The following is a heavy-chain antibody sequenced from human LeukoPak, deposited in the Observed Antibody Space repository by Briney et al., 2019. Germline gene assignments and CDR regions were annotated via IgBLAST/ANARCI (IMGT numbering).Heavy chain of an antibody. J-gene: IGHJ4*02. V-gene: IGHV4-39*07. D-gene: IGHD4-17*01. CDR2: IYYSGST. CDR1: GGSISSSSYY. Sequence: PSETLSLTCTVSGGSISSSSYYWGWIRQPPGKGLEWIGSIYYSGSTYYNPSLKSRVTMSVDTSKNQFSLKVTSVTAADTAVYYCAEDCGDNMNYFDYWGQGTLVTVSS. CDR3: AEDCGDNMNYFDY.